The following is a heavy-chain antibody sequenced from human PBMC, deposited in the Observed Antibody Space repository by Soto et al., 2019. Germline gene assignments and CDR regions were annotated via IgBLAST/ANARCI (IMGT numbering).Heavy chain of an antibody. V-gene: IGHV3-30*03. Sequence: QVQLVESGGGVVQPGRSLRLSCAASGFTFSSYGMHWVRQAPGKGLEWVAVISYAGSNKYYADSVKGRFTISRDNSKNTLYLQMNSLRAEETAVYYCAIAARGAFDYWGQGTLVTVSS. CDR1: GFTFSSYG. J-gene: IGHJ4*02. CDR2: ISYAGSNK. CDR3: AIAARGAFDY. D-gene: IGHD6-6*01.